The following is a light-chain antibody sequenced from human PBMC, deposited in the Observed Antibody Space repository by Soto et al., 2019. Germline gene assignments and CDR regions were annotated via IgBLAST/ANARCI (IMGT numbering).Light chain of an antibody. CDR3: CSYVATYSFV. V-gene: IGLV2-11*01. Sequence: QSVLTQPRSVSGSPGQSVTISCTGTSSDVGGYDYVSWYQQHPGKAPKLMIYDVTKRPSGVPDRFSGSKSGNTASLTISGLQAEDEADYYCCSYVATYSFVFGTGTKV. CDR2: DVT. CDR1: SSDVGGYDY. J-gene: IGLJ1*01.